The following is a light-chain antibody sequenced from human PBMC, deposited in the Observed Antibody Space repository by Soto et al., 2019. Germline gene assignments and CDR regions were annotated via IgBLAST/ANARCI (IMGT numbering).Light chain of an antibody. V-gene: IGKV3-15*01. J-gene: IGKJ4*01. CDR3: QQYNNWPLT. Sequence: EFVLTQSPGTLSLSPGERAPLSCRASQTVSSNYLAWFQQKPRQPPRLLLFGESTRATGVPARFSGSGSGTEFTLIISSLQSEDFAVYYCQQYNNWPLTFGGGTKVDNK. CDR2: GES. CDR1: QTVSSN.